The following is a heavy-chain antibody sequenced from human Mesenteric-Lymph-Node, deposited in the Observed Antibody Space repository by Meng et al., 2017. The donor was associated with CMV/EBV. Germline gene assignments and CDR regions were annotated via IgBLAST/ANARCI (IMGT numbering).Heavy chain of an antibody. CDR1: GYSFTNYW. Sequence: KVSCKGSGYSFTNYWIGWVRQMPGKGLGWVGIIYPGDSDTRYSPSSLGQVIISADKTANTAYLQWSSLRASDTAVYYCARQRGYTGYEFGYWGQGTLVTVSS. V-gene: IGHV5-51*01. D-gene: IGHD5-12*01. CDR2: IYPGDSDT. J-gene: IGHJ4*02. CDR3: ARQRGYTGYEFGY.